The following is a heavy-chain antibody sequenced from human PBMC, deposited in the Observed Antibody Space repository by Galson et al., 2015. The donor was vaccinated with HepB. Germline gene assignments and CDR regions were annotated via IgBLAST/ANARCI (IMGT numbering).Heavy chain of an antibody. J-gene: IGHJ4*02. D-gene: IGHD3-16*01. CDR3: ARLPYDYIWGSHNPPFDY. V-gene: IGHV1-69*13. Sequence: SVKVSCKASGGTFSSYAISWVRQAPGQGLEWMGGIIPIFGTANYAQKFQGRVTITADESTSTAYMELSSLRSEDTAVYYCARLPYDYIWGSHNPPFDYWGQGTLVTVSS. CDR2: IIPIFGTA. CDR1: GGTFSSYA.